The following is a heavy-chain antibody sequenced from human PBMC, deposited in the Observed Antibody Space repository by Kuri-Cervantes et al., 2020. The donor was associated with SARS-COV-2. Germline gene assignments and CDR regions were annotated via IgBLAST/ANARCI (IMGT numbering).Heavy chain of an antibody. CDR1: GFTFSDHT. D-gene: IGHD5-12*01. CDR3: AKAYDPYGMDV. V-gene: IGHV3-30*18. J-gene: IGHJ6*02. CDR2: ISYDGSNK. Sequence: GGSLRLSCAASGFTFSDHTMDWVRQAPGKGLEWVAVISYDGSNKYYADSVKGRFTISRDNSKNTLYLQMNSLRAEDTAVYYCAKAYDPYGMDVWGQGTTVTVSS.